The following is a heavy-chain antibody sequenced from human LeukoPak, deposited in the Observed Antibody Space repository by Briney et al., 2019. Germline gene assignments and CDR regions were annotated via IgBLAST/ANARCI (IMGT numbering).Heavy chain of an antibody. V-gene: IGHV4-38-2*02. CDR3: ARKAGRLDY. Sequence: SETLSLTCTVSGYSISSGYYWGWIRQPPGEGLEWIGSIYHSGSTYYNPSLKSRVTISVDTSKNQFSLKLSSVTAADTAVYYCARKAGRLDYWGQGTLVTVSS. CDR1: GYSISSGYY. D-gene: IGHD6-19*01. CDR2: IYHSGST. J-gene: IGHJ4*02.